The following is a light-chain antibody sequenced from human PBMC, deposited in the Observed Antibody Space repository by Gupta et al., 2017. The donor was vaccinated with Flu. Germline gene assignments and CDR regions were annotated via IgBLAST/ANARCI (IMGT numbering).Light chain of an antibody. CDR3: SSYTSSSPYV. CDR1: SSDVGGYNY. Sequence: QSALTQSASVSGSPGPSITLSFTGTSSDVGGYNYVSWYQQHPGKAPKLMIYEVSNRPSGVSNRFSGSKSGNTASLTISGLQAEDEADYYCSSYTSSSPYVFGTGTKVTVL. V-gene: IGLV2-14*01. J-gene: IGLJ1*01. CDR2: EVS.